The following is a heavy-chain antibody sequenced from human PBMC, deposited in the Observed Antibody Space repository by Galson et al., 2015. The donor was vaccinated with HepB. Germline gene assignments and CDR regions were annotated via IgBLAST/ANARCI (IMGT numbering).Heavy chain of an antibody. Sequence: SLRLSCAGSGFIFSNYALSWVRQAPGKGLQWVSGISGDTYGTYYADSVKGRFTISRDNSNSRLYLQMTSVTADVTATYYCAKGRGWYTGFDSWGQGALVTVSS. CDR3: AKGRGWYTGFDS. CDR2: ISGDTYGT. D-gene: IGHD6-19*01. CDR1: GFIFSNYA. V-gene: IGHV3-23*01. J-gene: IGHJ4*02.